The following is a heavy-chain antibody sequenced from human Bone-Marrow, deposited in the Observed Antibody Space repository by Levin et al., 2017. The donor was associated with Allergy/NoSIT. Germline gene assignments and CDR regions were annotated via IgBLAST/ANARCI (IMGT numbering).Heavy chain of an antibody. D-gene: IGHD3-10*01. CDR3: ARASYSGSGSFDI. V-gene: IGHV1-8*01. Sequence: ASVKVSCKASGYTFSAYEVNWVRQAPGQGLEWMGWINPNNAKTGYAQKFLVRVAFTRDSSTSTAYLDLSGLESEDTALYYCARASYSGSGSFDIWGQGTLVSVSS. J-gene: IGHJ4*02. CDR2: INPNNAKT. CDR1: GYTFSAYE.